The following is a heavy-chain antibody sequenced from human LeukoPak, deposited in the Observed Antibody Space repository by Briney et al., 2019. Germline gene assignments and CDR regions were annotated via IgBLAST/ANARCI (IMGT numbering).Heavy chain of an antibody. CDR3: ARDIAAAGGWFDP. D-gene: IGHD6-13*01. V-gene: IGHV4-59*01. CDR1: GGSISSYY. Sequence: PSETLSLTCTVSGGSISSYYWSWLRQPPGKGLEWIGYIYYSGSTNYNPSLKSRVTISVDTSKNQFSLKLSSVTAADTAVYYCARDIAAAGGWFDPWGQGTLVTVSS. J-gene: IGHJ5*02. CDR2: IYYSGST.